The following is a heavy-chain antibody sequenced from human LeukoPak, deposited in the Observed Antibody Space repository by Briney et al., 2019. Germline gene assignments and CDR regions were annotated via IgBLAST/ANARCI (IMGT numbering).Heavy chain of an antibody. V-gene: IGHV7-4-1*02. J-gene: IGHJ3*02. D-gene: IGHD4-17*01. Sequence: ASVKVSCKASGYIFSIYAMNWVRQAPGQGLEWMGWINTNTGNPTYAQGFTGRFVFSLDTSVSTAYLQISSLKAEDTAVYYCARARAYGDEGASAFDIWGQGTMVTVSS. CDR2: INTNTGNP. CDR3: ARARAYGDEGASAFDI. CDR1: GYIFSIYA.